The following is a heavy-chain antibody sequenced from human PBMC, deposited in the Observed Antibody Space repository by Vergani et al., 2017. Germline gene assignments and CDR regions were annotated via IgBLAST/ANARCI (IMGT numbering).Heavy chain of an antibody. CDR2: IIHILGIA. CDR1: GGTFSSYT. D-gene: IGHD2-15*01. CDR3: ASDGRGDCSGGSCPGDY. J-gene: IGHJ4*02. Sequence: QVQLVQSGAEVKKPGSSVKVSCNASGGTFSSYTISWVRQAPGQGLEWMGRIIHILGIANYAQKFQGRVTITADKSTSTAYMELSSLRSEDTAVYYCASDGRGDCSGGSCPGDYWGQGTLVTVSS. V-gene: IGHV1-69*02.